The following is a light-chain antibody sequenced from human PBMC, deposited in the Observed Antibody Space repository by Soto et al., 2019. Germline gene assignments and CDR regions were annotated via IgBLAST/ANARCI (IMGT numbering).Light chain of an antibody. V-gene: IGKV3-20*01. CDR3: QQYAKAPLT. Sequence: EIVRTQSPATLSVSPGERATLSCGASQSVSSSYLAWYQQKPGQAPRLVIYAASSRATGVPDRFSGSGSGTDFTLTISRLEPEDFAVYYCQQYAKAPLTFGQGTKVDIK. CDR1: QSVSSSY. CDR2: AAS. J-gene: IGKJ1*01.